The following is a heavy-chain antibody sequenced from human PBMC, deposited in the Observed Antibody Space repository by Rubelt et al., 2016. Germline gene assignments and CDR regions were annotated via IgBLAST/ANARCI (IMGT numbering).Heavy chain of an antibody. Sequence: QVQLQESGPGLVKPSVTLSLTCTVSGDSISSYYWSWIRKPPGKGLKWIGSIYYSGSANSNPSLKSRVTISVEPSNNRCSLKLSSVTAADTAVYYCARDPRSGWYGYYFDYWGQGTLLTVSS. V-gene: IGHV4-59*01. J-gene: IGHJ4*02. D-gene: IGHD6-19*01. CDR1: GDSISSYY. CDR2: IYYSGSA. CDR3: ARDPRSGWYGYYFDY.